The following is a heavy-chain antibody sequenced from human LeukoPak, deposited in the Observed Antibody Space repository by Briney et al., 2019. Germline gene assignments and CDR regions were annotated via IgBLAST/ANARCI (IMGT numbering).Heavy chain of an antibody. Sequence: GGSLRLSCAASGFTFSAYEMNWVRQAPGKGLEWVSYISSSGGTMYYADSLKGRFTISRDNAKILLYLQMNSLRAEDTAVYYCTSKGVALNYFDYWGQGTLVTVSS. CDR1: GFTFSAYE. CDR2: ISSSGGTM. CDR3: TSKGVALNYFDY. D-gene: IGHD2-21*01. J-gene: IGHJ4*02. V-gene: IGHV3-48*03.